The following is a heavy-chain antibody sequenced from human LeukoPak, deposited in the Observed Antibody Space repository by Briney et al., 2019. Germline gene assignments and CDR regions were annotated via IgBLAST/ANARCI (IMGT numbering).Heavy chain of an antibody. CDR3: AKDNSGYSYGLYYFDY. J-gene: IGHJ4*02. V-gene: IGHV3-30*18. CDR1: GFTLGTYA. Sequence: GGSLRLSCEASGFTLGTYAMHWVRQPPGKGLEWVAVISIDGSNTNYADSLKARFTISRDNAKNTLYLQMHSPRPEDTAMYYCAKDNSGYSYGLYYFDYWGQGTLVTVSS. CDR2: ISIDGSNT. D-gene: IGHD5-18*01.